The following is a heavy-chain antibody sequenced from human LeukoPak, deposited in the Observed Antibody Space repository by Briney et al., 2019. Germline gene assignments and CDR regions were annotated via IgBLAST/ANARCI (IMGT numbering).Heavy chain of an antibody. Sequence: GGSLRLSCATSGFSFSSYAMSWVRQAPGKGLEWVAAIGGSGDHTFYADSVKGRYTISRDNSKNTLYLQMNSLRVEDAALYYCTKEGASLGSGYFDCWGQGTRVTVSS. CDR2: IGGSGDHT. CDR1: GFSFSSYA. CDR3: TKEGASLGSGYFDC. V-gene: IGHV3-23*01. D-gene: IGHD3-10*01. J-gene: IGHJ4*02.